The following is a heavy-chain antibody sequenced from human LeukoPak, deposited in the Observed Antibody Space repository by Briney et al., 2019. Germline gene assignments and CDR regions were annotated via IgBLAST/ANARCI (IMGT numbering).Heavy chain of an antibody. CDR2: ISGSGGST. Sequence: HPGGSLRLSCAASGFTFSSYAMSWVRQAPGKGLEWVSAISGSGGSTYYADSVKGRFTISRDNSKNTLYLQMNSLRAEDTAVYYCAKDSPLPLGYCSSTSCGLGGMDVWGQGTTVTVSS. CDR1: GFTFSSYA. J-gene: IGHJ6*02. CDR3: AKDSPLPLGYCSSTSCGLGGMDV. D-gene: IGHD2-2*01. V-gene: IGHV3-23*01.